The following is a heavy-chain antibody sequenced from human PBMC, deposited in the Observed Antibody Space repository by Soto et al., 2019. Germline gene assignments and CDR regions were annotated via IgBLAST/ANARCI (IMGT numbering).Heavy chain of an antibody. D-gene: IGHD6-19*01. V-gene: IGHV3-33*08. CDR1: GFTFSSYS. Sequence: PGGSLRLSCAASGFTFSSYSMNWVRQAPGKGLEWVAVIWYDGSNKYYADSVKGRFTISRDNSKNTLYLQMNSLRAEDTAVYYCARDSSGWTTGPFDYWGQGTLVTVSS. CDR3: ARDSSGWTTGPFDY. J-gene: IGHJ4*02. CDR2: IWYDGSNK.